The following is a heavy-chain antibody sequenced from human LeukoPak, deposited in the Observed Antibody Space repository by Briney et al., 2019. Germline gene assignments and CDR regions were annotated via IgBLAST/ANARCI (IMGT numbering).Heavy chain of an antibody. D-gene: IGHD4-17*01. CDR1: DGSISRGGYS. CDR2: IYYSGST. V-gene: IGHV4-31*03. J-gene: IGHJ5*02. CDR3: ARDVGTVTDLGRFDP. Sequence: PSETLSLTCTVPDGSISRGGYSWNWIRQHPGKGLEWIGYIYYSGSTYYNPSLKSRVTISVDTSKNQFSLKLSSVTAADTAGYYCARDVGTVTDLGRFDPWGQGTQVTVSA.